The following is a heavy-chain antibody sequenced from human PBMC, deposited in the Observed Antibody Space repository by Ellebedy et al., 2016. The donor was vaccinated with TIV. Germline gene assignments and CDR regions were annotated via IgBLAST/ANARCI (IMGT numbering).Heavy chain of an antibody. CDR1: GFIFSTYA. CDR2: ISASGDRT. V-gene: IGHV3-23*01. CDR3: AREIWFGDLLTVNF. Sequence: GESLKISCAASGFIFSTYAMNWVRQAPAKGLEWVSAISASGDRTHYADSVRGRFTISRDNSKNTLFLQLNSVRAEDAAVYYCAREIWFGDLLTVNFWGQGTLVTVSS. D-gene: IGHD3-10*01. J-gene: IGHJ4*02.